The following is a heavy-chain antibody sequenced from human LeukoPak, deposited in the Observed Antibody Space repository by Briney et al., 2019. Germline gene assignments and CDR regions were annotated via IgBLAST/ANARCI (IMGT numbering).Heavy chain of an antibody. J-gene: IGHJ6*04. CDR3: ARETGYSSGRKRRPHMDV. D-gene: IGHD6-19*01. CDR1: GGSFSGYY. Sequence: SETLSLTCAVYGGSFSGYYWSWIRQPPGKGLEWIGEINHSGSTNYNPSLKSRVTISVDTSKNQFSLKLSSVTAADTAVYYRARETGYSSGRKRRPHMDVWGKGTTVTVSS. V-gene: IGHV4-34*01. CDR2: INHSGST.